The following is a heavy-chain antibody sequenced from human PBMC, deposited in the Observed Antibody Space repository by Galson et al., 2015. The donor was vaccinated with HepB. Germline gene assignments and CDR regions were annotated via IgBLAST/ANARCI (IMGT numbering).Heavy chain of an antibody. D-gene: IGHD3-10*01. CDR3: ARDNGFTMVRGVHRTLDY. CDR2: IIPILGIA. J-gene: IGHJ4*02. V-gene: IGHV1-69*04. CDR1: GGTFSSYT. Sequence: SVKVSCKASGGTFSSYTISWVRQAPGQGLEWMGRIIPILGIANYAQKFQGRVTITADKSTSTAYMELSSLRSEDTAVYYCARDNGFTMVRGVHRTLDYWGQGTLVTVSS.